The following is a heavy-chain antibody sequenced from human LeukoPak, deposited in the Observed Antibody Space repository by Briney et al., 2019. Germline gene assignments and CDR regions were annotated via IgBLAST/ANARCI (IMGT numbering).Heavy chain of an antibody. CDR2: IYSGGST. V-gene: IGHV3-53*01. Sequence: PGGSLRLSCAASGFTVSGNYMSWVRQAPGKGLEWVSIIYSGGSTYYADSVKGRFTISRDNSKNTLYLQMNSLRAEDTAVYYCARGGRVVVVPAAMENDAFDIWGQGTMVTVSS. CDR1: GFTVSGNY. J-gene: IGHJ3*02. D-gene: IGHD2-2*01. CDR3: ARGGRVVVVPAAMENDAFDI.